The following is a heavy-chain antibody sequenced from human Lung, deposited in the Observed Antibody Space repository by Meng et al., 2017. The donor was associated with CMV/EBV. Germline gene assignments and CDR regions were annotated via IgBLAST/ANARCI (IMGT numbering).Heavy chain of an antibody. CDR1: GFTFNLYP. CDR2: LSYDGTNK. V-gene: IGHV3-30*04. CDR3: ARDRDLQDFHYYGRDV. Sequence: GESLKISCAASGFTFNLYPMHWVRQAPGKGLEWVAVLSYDGTNKYYADSVKGRFTLSRDNSNNTRYLQDNSLKTQDTAADYCARDRDLQDFHYYGRDVWGQGTXVTVSS. J-gene: IGHJ6*02. D-gene: IGHD5-24*01.